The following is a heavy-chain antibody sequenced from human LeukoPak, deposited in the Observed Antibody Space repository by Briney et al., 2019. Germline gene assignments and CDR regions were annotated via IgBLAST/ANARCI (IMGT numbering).Heavy chain of an antibody. Sequence: GGSLRLSCAASGFTFSSYGMNWVRQAPGKGLEWVSSISSSSSHIYYADSVKGRFTISRDNAKNSLYLQMNNLGAEDTAVYYCARAAGGIKDYWGQGTLVTVSS. CDR2: ISSSSSHI. J-gene: IGHJ4*02. D-gene: IGHD6-13*01. CDR3: ARAAGGIKDY. CDR1: GFTFSSYG. V-gene: IGHV3-21*01.